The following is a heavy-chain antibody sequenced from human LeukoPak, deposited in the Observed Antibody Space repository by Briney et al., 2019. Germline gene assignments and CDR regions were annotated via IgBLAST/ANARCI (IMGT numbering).Heavy chain of an antibody. D-gene: IGHD6-13*01. V-gene: IGHV3-23*01. CDR1: GFTFSNYA. CDR2: ISGSGAGP. CDR3: AKEKQKNFDY. Sequence: GGSLRLSCAASGFTFSNYAMSWVRQAPGKGLEWVSGISGSGAGPYYGDSVQGRFTISRDNSKNTLYLQMNSLRAEDTAVYYCAKEKQKNFDYWGQGTLVTVSS. J-gene: IGHJ4*02.